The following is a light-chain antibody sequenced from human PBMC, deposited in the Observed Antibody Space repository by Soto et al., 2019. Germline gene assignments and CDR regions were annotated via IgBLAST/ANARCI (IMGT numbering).Light chain of an antibody. CDR3: MQSLQTPPG. CDR2: LGS. J-gene: IGKJ2*03. V-gene: IGKV2-28*01. Sequence: DFVMTQSPLSLPVTPGEPASISCRSSQSLMHSNGYNYLDWYLQKPGQSPQVLIYLGSNRASGVPDRISGSGSGTDFTLKISIVEGEDVGVYYYMQSLQTPPGFGQGTKLEIK. CDR1: QSLMHSNGYNY.